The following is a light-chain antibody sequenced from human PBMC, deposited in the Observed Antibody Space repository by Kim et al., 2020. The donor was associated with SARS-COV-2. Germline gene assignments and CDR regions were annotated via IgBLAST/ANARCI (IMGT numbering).Light chain of an antibody. CDR3: QQSHTAPLLT. J-gene: IGKJ4*01. Sequence: DIQMTQSPSSLAASVGDRVTIACRARQSISTYLNWYQQKPGKAPKLLIYAASSLQSGVPSRFSGSGSGTDFTLTISSLQPEDFGTYYCQQSHTAPLLTFGGGTKVDIK. CDR2: AAS. V-gene: IGKV1-39*01. CDR1: QSISTY.